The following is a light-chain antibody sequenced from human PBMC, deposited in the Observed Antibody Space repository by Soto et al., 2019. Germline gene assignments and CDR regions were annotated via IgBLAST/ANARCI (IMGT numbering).Light chain of an antibody. V-gene: IGKV1-9*01. J-gene: IGKJ2*01. CDR3: QQLNSYPHT. Sequence: IQLTQSPSSLSASVGDRVTITFRASQGISSYLAWYQQKPGKAPKLLIYSASRLQSGVPSRFTGSGSGTDFTLTISSLQPEDFATYYCQQLNSYPHTFGQGTKLEIK. CDR1: QGISSY. CDR2: SAS.